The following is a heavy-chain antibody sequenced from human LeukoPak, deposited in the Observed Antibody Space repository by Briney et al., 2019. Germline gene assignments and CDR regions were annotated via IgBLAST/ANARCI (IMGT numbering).Heavy chain of an antibody. D-gene: IGHD3-22*01. CDR3: ARVVYYYDSSPFDY. CDR2: IYYSGST. J-gene: IGHJ4*02. Sequence: TSETLSLTCTVSGGSISSSSYYWGWIRQAPGKGLEWIGSIYYSGSTYYNPSLKSRVTISVDTSKNQFSLKVSSVTAADTAVYYCARVVYYYDSSPFDYWGQGTLVTVSS. CDR1: GGSISSSSYY. V-gene: IGHV4-39*07.